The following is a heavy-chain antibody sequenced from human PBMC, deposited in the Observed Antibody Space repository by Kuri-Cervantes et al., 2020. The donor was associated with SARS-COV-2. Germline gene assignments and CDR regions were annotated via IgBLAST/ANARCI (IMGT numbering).Heavy chain of an antibody. V-gene: IGHV4-38-2*02. D-gene: IGHD5-18*01. CDR3: ARDLGIQLWVSPLDP. CDR1: GYSISSGYH. Sequence: SETLSLTCAVSGYSISSGYHWGWIRQPPGKGLEWIGSIYHSGSTYYNPSLKSRVTMSVDTSKNQFSLKLSSVTAADTAVYYCARDLGIQLWVSPLDPWGQGTLVTVSS. CDR2: IYHSGST. J-gene: IGHJ5*02.